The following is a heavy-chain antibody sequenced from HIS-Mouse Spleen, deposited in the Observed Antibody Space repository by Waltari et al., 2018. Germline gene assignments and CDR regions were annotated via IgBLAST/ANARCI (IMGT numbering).Heavy chain of an antibody. CDR1: GGSISSSSYY. V-gene: IGHV4-39*07. CDR3: ARDVRANYDY. CDR2: IYYSGST. Sequence: QLQLQESGPGLVKPSETLSLTCTVSGGSISSSSYYWGWLRQPPGKGLEWIGSIYYSGSTYYNPSLKSRVTISVDTSKNQFSLKLSSVTAADTAVYYCARDVRANYDYWGQGTLVTVSS. D-gene: IGHD5-12*01. J-gene: IGHJ4*02.